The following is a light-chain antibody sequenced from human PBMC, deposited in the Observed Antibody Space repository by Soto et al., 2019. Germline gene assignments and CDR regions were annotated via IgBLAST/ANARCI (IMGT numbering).Light chain of an antibody. CDR2: GAS. CDR3: QQYGSSFWT. J-gene: IGKJ1*01. CDR1: QSVSGSY. Sequence: EIVLTQSPGSLSLSPGERATLSCRASQSVSGSYLAWYQQKPGQAPRLLIYGASSRATGIPDRFSGSGSGTDFTLTISRLEPEDFAVYYCQQYGSSFWTFGQGTKVDIK. V-gene: IGKV3-20*01.